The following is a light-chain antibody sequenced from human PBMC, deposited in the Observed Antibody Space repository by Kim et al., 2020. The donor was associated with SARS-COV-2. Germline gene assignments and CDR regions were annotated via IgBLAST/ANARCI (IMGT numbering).Light chain of an antibody. CDR2: TAS. J-gene: IGKJ1*01. V-gene: IGKV1-27*01. CDR3: QKCDSAPWT. CDR1: QDISNY. Sequence: GDRATITCRASQDISNYLACFQLKPGKAPKLLIYTASALQPGVPSRFSGSGSGTDFTLTVTSLQPEDVATYYCQKCDSAPWTFGQGTKVDIK.